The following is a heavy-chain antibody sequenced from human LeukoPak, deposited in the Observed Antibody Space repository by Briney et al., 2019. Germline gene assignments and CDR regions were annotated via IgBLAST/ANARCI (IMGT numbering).Heavy chain of an antibody. Sequence: PGGSLRLSCAASGFTSSSYWMSWIRQAPGKGLEWVANIKQDGSEKYYVDSVKGRFTISRDNAKNSLYLQMNSLRAEDTAVYYCARDRGSSGWYEFDYWGLGTLVTVSS. J-gene: IGHJ4*02. V-gene: IGHV3-7*01. D-gene: IGHD6-19*01. CDR2: IKQDGSEK. CDR1: GFTSSSYW. CDR3: ARDRGSSGWYEFDY.